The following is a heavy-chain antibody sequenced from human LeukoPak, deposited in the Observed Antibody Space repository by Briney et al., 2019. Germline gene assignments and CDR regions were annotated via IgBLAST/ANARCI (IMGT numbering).Heavy chain of an antibody. D-gene: IGHD3-16*01. CDR1: GFTFSDYY. V-gene: IGHV3-11*04. CDR3: AWGGMAAFDS. J-gene: IGHJ4*02. Sequence: GGSLRLSCAASGFTFSDYYMSWIRQAPGKGLEWVAYISSSGNTRYYADSVKGRFTISRDNAKNSLYLQTNSLRAEDTAVYYCAWGGMAAFDSWGQGTLVTVSS. CDR2: ISSSGNTR.